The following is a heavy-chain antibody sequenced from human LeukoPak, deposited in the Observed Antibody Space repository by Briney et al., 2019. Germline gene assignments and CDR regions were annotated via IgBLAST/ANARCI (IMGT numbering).Heavy chain of an antibody. Sequence: GGSLRLSCTASGFSFNLFGMYWVRQAPGKGLEWVAFIRNDGTHEKYGDSVKGRFTISRDNSKNTLYLLMNSLRGEDTAIYYCAKDPENNGYSDGLFDYWGQGTLVSVSS. CDR1: GFSFNLFG. J-gene: IGHJ4*02. CDR3: AKDPENNGYSDGLFDY. CDR2: IRNDGTHE. V-gene: IGHV3-30*02. D-gene: IGHD3-22*01.